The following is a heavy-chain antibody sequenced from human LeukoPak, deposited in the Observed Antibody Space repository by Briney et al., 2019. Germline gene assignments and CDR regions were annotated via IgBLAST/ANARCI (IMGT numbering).Heavy chain of an antibody. D-gene: IGHD1-26*01. Sequence: PGGSLRLSCAGSEFTFRSYSMHWVRQAPGKGLEWVSSISGSSSDIYYADSVKGRFTISRDNAKNSLYLQMNSLRAEDTAVYYCARDRGLLDYWGQGTLVTVSS. CDR3: ARDRGLLDY. CDR1: EFTFRSYS. J-gene: IGHJ4*02. CDR2: ISGSSSDI. V-gene: IGHV3-21*01.